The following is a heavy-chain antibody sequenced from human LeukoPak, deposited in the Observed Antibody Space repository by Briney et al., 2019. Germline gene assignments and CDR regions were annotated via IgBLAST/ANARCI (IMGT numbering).Heavy chain of an antibody. CDR1: GYTFTGYY. Sequence: ASVNVSCKASGYTFTGYYMHWVRQAPGQGLEWMGWINPDSGGPNYAQKFQGGVTMTRDTSISTAYMELSRLRSDDTAVYYCARESRGILNYFDFWGQGTLVTVSS. V-gene: IGHV1-2*02. CDR2: INPDSGGP. D-gene: IGHD3-22*01. CDR3: ARESRGILNYFDF. J-gene: IGHJ4*02.